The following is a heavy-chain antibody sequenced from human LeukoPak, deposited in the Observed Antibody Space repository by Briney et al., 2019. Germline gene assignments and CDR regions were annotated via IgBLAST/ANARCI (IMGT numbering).Heavy chain of an antibody. CDR3: AKDFSGSCKYFDY. CDR2: IWYDGSNK. V-gene: IGHV3-33*06. D-gene: IGHD3-10*01. Sequence: PGGSLRLSCAASGFTFSSYGMHWVRQAPGKGLEWVAVIWYDGSNKYYADSVKGRFTISRDNSKNTLYLQMNSLRAEDTAVYYCAKDFSGSCKYFDYWGQGTLVTVSS. CDR1: GFTFSSYG. J-gene: IGHJ4*02.